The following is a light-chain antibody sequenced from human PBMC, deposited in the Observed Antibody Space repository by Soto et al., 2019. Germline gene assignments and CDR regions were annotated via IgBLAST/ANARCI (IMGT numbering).Light chain of an antibody. CDR2: DVS. J-gene: IGLJ1*01. CDR1: RRDIGDSNS. V-gene: IGLV2-14*03. CDR3: SSFRSSSTTYV. Sequence: QSALTQPASVSGSPGQSITISCTGTRRDIGDSNSVSWYQQHPGKAPKPVIYDVSNRPSGVSNRFSGSKSANTASLTISGLQADDEADDYCSSFRSSSTTYVFGTGTKVTVL.